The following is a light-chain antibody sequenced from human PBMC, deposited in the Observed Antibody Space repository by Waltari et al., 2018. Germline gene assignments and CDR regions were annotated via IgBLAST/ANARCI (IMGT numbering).Light chain of an antibody. J-gene: IGKJ1*01. CDR3: QQYYSYPRT. CDR1: QSISNW. V-gene: IGKV1-5*03. Sequence: DIQMTQSPSLLSVSVGDRVTITCRASQSISNWLAWYQQKPGKAPKLLIFKTSSLESGVPSRFSGRGSGTDFTLTISSLQPEDYATYYCQQYYSYPRTFGQGTKVEIK. CDR2: KTS.